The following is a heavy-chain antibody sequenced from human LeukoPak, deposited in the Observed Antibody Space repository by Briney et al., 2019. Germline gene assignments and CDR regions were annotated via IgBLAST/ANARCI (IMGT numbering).Heavy chain of an antibody. CDR3: AKSGVVVVPAAYLDY. CDR1: GFTFSSYA. CDR2: ISGSGGST. Sequence: PGGSLRLSCAASGFTFSSYAMSWVRQAPGKGLEWVSAISGSGGSTYYADSVKGRFTISRDNSKNTLYLQMNSLRAEDTAVYYCAKSGVVVVPAAYLDYWGQGTLVTVAS. V-gene: IGHV3-23*01. J-gene: IGHJ4*02. D-gene: IGHD2-2*01.